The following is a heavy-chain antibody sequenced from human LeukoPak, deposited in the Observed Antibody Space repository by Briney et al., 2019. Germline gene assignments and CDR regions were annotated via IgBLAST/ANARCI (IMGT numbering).Heavy chain of an antibody. Sequence: SETLSLTCTVSGGSISSYYWSWIRQPPGKGLEWIGYIYYSGSTNYNPSLKSRVTISVDTSKNQFSLKLSSVTAADTAMYYCARHGCSGGSCPGGSTTYGDAFDIWGQGTMVTVSS. V-gene: IGHV4-59*01. J-gene: IGHJ3*02. CDR2: IYYSGST. D-gene: IGHD2-15*01. CDR1: GGSISSYY. CDR3: ARHGCSGGSCPGGSTTYGDAFDI.